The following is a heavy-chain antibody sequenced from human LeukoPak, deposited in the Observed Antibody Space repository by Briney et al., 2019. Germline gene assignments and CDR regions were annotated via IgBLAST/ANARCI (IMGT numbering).Heavy chain of an antibody. D-gene: IGHD6-13*01. J-gene: IGHJ6*02. V-gene: IGHV4-59*08. CDR3: ARGGYSSSWYRPYYYGMDV. CDR2: IYYSGST. CDR1: GGSISSYY. Sequence: SETLSLTCTVSGGSISSYYWSWIRQPPGKGLEWIGYIYYSGSTNYNPSLKSRVTISVDTSKNQFSLKLSPVTAADTAVYYCARGGYSSSWYRPYYYGMDVWGQGTTVTVSS.